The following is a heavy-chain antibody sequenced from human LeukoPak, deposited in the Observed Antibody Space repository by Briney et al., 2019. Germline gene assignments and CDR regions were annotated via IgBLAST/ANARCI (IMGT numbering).Heavy chain of an antibody. D-gene: IGHD3-10*01. CDR2: ISGSGVGT. CDR1: GFTFSSYT. Sequence: GGSLRLSCAASGFTFSSYTMSWVRQAPGKGLEWVSAISGSGVGTYYADSVKGRFTISRDNSKNTLYLQMNSLRAEDTAVYYCAKVSLLWFGELFGLDAFDIWGQGTMVTVSS. V-gene: IGHV3-23*01. J-gene: IGHJ3*02. CDR3: AKVSLLWFGELFGLDAFDI.